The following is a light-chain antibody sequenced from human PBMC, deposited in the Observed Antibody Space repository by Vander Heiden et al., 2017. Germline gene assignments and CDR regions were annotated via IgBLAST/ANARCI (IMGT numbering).Light chain of an antibody. CDR1: SSDVGGYHY. V-gene: IGLV2-14*03. CDR2: DVS. Sequence: GSPGQSITISCTGTSSDVGGYHYVSWYQQHPGSAPKLVIFDVSSRPSGVAARISGSKSCSTASLTISGLQLEDEADYYCTPYTITSPRIFGTGTKVSVL. J-gene: IGLJ1*01. CDR3: TPYTITSPRI.